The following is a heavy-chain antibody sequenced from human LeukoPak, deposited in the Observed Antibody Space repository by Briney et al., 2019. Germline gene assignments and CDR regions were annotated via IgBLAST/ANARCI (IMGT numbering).Heavy chain of an antibody. J-gene: IGHJ4*02. CDR3: ARGGPVGVTAMVGPIDY. Sequence: SETLSLTCAVSGGSISSGGYSWSWIRQPPGKGLEWIGYIYHSGSTYYNPSLKSRVTISVDRSKNQFSLKLSSVTAADTAVYYCARGGPVGVTAMVGPIDYWGQGTLVTVSS. D-gene: IGHD5-18*01. CDR1: GGSISSGGYS. CDR2: IYHSGST. V-gene: IGHV4-30-2*01.